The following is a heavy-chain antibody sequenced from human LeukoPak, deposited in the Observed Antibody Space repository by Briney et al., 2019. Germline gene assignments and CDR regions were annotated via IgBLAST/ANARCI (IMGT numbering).Heavy chain of an antibody. D-gene: IGHD4-17*01. CDR3: ARIYGDYEPKDYYYYYYMDV. J-gene: IGHJ6*03. CDR1: GYTFTSYG. V-gene: IGHV1-18*01. Sequence: GASVKVSCKASGYTFTSYGISWVRQAPGQGLEWMGWISAYNGNTNYAQNHHGRVTMTTDTSTSTAYMELRSRRSDDTAVYYCARIYGDYEPKDYYYYYYMDVWGKGTTVTVSS. CDR2: ISAYNGNT.